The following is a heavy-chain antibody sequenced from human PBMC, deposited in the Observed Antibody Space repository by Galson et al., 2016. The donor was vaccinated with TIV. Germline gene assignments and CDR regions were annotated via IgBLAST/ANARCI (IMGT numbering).Heavy chain of an antibody. CDR2: TFYRSKWYN. D-gene: IGHD3-16*01. J-gene: IGHJ4*02. V-gene: IGHV6-1*01. CDR3: ARATPSVFGIIMTLDF. Sequence: CAISGDSVSSNSAAWNWLRQSPSRGLEWLGRTFYRSKWYNDYAPSVKSRITINPDTSKNQFSLQLNSLTPEDTAVYYCARATPSVFGIIMTLDFWGQGTLVPVSS. CDR1: GDSVSSNSAA.